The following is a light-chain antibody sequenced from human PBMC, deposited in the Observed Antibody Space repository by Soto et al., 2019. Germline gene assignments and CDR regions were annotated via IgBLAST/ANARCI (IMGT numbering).Light chain of an antibody. Sequence: QSVLTQPRSVSGSPGQTVTIYCTGASGNVGAYNFVSWYQLHPDKAPKVIIYDATKRPSGVPDRFSGSKSGNTASLTISGLQAEDEADYYCCSYAGGYTFVFGNGTKVTVL. CDR3: CSYAGGYTFV. CDR1: SGNVGAYNF. J-gene: IGLJ1*01. CDR2: DAT. V-gene: IGLV2-11*01.